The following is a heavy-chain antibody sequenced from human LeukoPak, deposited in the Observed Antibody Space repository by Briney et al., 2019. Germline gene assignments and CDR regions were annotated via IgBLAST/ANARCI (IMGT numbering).Heavy chain of an antibody. CDR2: FYYSGST. CDR1: GGSISSGDYY. CDR3: ARGYKDAFDI. J-gene: IGHJ3*02. V-gene: IGHV4-30-4*01. D-gene: IGHD5-18*01. Sequence: PSQTLSLTCTVSGGSISSGDYYWSWIRQPPGKGLEWIGYFYYSGSTYYNPSLQSRVTISVDTSKNPFSLKLSSVTAADTAVYYCARGYKDAFDIWGQGTMATVPS.